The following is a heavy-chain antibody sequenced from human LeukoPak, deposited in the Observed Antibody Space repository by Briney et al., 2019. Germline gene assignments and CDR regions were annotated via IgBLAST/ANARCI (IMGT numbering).Heavy chain of an antibody. V-gene: IGHV3-7*03. D-gene: IGHD6-13*01. J-gene: IGHJ4*02. Sequence: GWSLRLPCAASGFPFSSYSMTWVRQAPGKGLEWVANIKPDGTTKFYVDSVKGRFTISRDNALNSLYLQMNSLRAEDTAIYYCARSIPYGTTWYGRSDYWGQGTLVTVSS. CDR1: GFPFSSYS. CDR2: IKPDGTTK. CDR3: ARSIPYGTTWYGRSDY.